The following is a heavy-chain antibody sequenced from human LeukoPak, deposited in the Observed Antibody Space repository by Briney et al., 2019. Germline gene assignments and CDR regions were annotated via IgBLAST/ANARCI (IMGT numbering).Heavy chain of an antibody. J-gene: IGHJ4*02. CDR3: AGSMGDSSGYYYEGNFDY. V-gene: IGHV1-46*01. CDR1: GYTFTSYY. D-gene: IGHD3-22*01. Sequence: EASVKVSCKASGYTFTSYYMHWVRQAPGQGLEWMGIINPSGGSTSYAQKFQGRVTMTRDTSTSTVYMELSSLRSEDTAVYYCAGSMGDSSGYYYEGNFDYWGQGTLVTVSS. CDR2: INPSGGST.